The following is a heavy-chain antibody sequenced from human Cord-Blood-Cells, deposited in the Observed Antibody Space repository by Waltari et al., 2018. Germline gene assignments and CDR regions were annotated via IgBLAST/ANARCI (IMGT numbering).Heavy chain of an antibody. J-gene: IGHJ4*02. V-gene: IGHV3-30*18. CDR3: AKDFDSSGWYY. D-gene: IGHD6-19*01. CDR2: ISYEGSNK. CDR1: GFTFSSYG. Sequence: QVQLVESGGGVVQPGRSLRLSCAASGFTFSSYGMHWVRQAPGKGLEWGAVISYEGSNKYYADSVKGRFTISRDNSKNTLYLQMNSLRAEDTAVYYCAKDFDSSGWYYWGQGTLVTVSS.